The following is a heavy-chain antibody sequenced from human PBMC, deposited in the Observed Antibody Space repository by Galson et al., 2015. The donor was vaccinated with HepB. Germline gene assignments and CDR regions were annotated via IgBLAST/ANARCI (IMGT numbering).Heavy chain of an antibody. CDR2: INPVDSDT. CDR1: GYTFTNYW. J-gene: IGHJ3*01. CDR3: ARPAAYFDRSGSPLGDTFDF. V-gene: IGHV5-51*01. Sequence: QSGAEVKKPGESLKISCKGSGYTFTNYWIGWVRQMPGKGLEWMGIINPVDSDTRYSPSFQGQVTISVDKSINTAYLQWNSLKAPDTAIYYCARPAAYFDRSGSPLGDTFDFWGQGTMVTVS. D-gene: IGHD3-22*01.